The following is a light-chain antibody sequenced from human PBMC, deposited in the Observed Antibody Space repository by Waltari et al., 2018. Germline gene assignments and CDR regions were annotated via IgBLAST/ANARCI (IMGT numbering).Light chain of an antibody. CDR3: QVWDANNEPGV. Sequence: SYVLTQPPSVSLAPGETARLTCGGNNIETKSVHWYQQKPGQAPVLVISYDSDLPSGIPARSSGSNPGNTATLTISRVEAGDEADYYCQVWDANNEPGVFGTGTEVTVL. J-gene: IGLJ1*01. CDR2: YDS. V-gene: IGLV3-21*04. CDR1: NIETKS.